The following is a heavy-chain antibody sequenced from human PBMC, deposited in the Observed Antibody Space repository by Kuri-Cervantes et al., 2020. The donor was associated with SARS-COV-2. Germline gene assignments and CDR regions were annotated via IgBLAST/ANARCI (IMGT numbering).Heavy chain of an antibody. D-gene: IGHD1-1*01. CDR2: INPDGSYT. J-gene: IGHJ4*02. Sequence: GGSLRLSCAASGFTFSGPWIHWVRQAPGKGLVWVSRINPDGSYTNNADSVKGRFTLSRDNAKNLLFLQMNSLRAKDTAVYYCVRDGDHWNFDYWGQGTLVTVSS. V-gene: IGHV3-74*01. CDR1: GFTFSGPW. CDR3: VRDGDHWNFDY.